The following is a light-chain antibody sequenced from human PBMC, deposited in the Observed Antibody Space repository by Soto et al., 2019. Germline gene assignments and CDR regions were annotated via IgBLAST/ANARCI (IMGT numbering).Light chain of an antibody. CDR3: QQYNGYWT. CDR2: EAS. V-gene: IGKV1-5*03. CDR1: QSISNS. J-gene: IGKJ1*01. Sequence: DIQMTQSPSTLSASVGDRVTLTCRASQSISNSLAWYQQKPGKAPKLLLYEASSLKSGVPSRFSGSGSGTEYTLTISSLQPDDFATYYCQQYNGYWTFAQGTKVEIK.